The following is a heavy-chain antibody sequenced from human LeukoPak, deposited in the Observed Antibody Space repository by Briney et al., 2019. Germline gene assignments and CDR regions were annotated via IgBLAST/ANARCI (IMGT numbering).Heavy chain of an antibody. D-gene: IGHD2-15*01. CDR3: ATRRGYCSGGNCNYYFDY. J-gene: IGHJ4*02. CDR2: DYCGGNT. Sequence: SETLSLTCTVSGGSFTTYGSCWSWIRQPPGKGLEWIAYDYCGGNTNYNPSLKSRVTISVDTSKNQFSLKLSSVTAADTAVYYCATRRGYCSGGNCNYYFDYWGQGTLVTVSS. CDR1: GGSFTTYGSC. V-gene: IGHV4-61*08.